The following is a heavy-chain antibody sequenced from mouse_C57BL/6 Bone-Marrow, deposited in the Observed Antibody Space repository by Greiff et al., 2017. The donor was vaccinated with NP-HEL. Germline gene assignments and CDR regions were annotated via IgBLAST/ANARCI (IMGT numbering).Heavy chain of an antibody. Sequence: DVKLVESGGGLVKPGGSLKLSCAASGFTFSSYAMSWVRQTPEKRLEWVATISDGGSYTYYPDNVKGRFTISRDNAKNNLYLQMSHLKSEDTAMYYCAREPYGNFDYWGQGTTLTVSS. CDR3: AREPYGNFDY. J-gene: IGHJ2*01. CDR2: ISDGGSYT. CDR1: GFTFSSYA. D-gene: IGHD1-1*01. V-gene: IGHV5-4*01.